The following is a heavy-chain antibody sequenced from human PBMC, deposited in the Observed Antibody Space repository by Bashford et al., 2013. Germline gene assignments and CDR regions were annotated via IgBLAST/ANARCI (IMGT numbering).Heavy chain of an antibody. J-gene: IGHJ6*02. CDR2: INPNSGGT. D-gene: IGHD2-2*01. V-gene: IGHV1-2*02. CDR3: ARDGVVSXISNCSSTSCYYYYYGMDV. Sequence: WVRQAPGQGLEWMGWINPNSGGTNYAQKFQGRVTMTRDTSISTAYMELSRLRSDDTAVYYCARDGVVSXISNCSSTSCYYYYYGMDVVGPRDHGHRLL.